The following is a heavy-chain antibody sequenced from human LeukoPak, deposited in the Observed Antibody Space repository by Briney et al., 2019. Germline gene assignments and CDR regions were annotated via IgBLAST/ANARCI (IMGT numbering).Heavy chain of an antibody. V-gene: IGHV4-39*07. Sequence: SETLSLTCTVSGGSISSNSYYWGWIRQPPGTGLEWIGSIYYSGSTYYNPSLKSRVTISVDTSKNQFSLKLSSVTAADTAVYYCARVHPSEQLTHNWFDPWGQGTLVTVSS. J-gene: IGHJ5*02. CDR1: GGSISSNSYY. CDR3: ARVHPSEQLTHNWFDP. D-gene: IGHD6-13*01. CDR2: IYYSGST.